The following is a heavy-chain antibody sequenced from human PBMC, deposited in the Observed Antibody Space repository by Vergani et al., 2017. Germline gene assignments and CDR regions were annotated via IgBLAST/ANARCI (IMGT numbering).Heavy chain of an antibody. CDR3: ARPHYTAGXFDL. D-gene: IGHD4-11*01. CDR1: GYSFTSY. Sequence: EVQLVQSGAEVKKPGESLKISCKGSGYSFTSYGWVRQMPGKGLEWMGIIYPGDSDTRYSPSFQGQVTIAADKSISTAYLQWSSLKASDTAMYYCARPHYTAGXFDLWGRGTLVTVSS. CDR2: IYPGDSDT. V-gene: IGHV5-51*01. J-gene: IGHJ2*01.